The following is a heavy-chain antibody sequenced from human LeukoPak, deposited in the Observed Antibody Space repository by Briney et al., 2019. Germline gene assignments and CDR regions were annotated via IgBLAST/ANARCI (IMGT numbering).Heavy chain of an antibody. CDR3: ARDQGDTAMVRYYYYYYMDV. V-gene: IGHV1-69*06. CDR1: GGTFSNYA. D-gene: IGHD5-18*01. Sequence: ASVKVSCKASGGTFSNYAISWVRQAPGQGLEWMGGIIPIFGTANYAQKLQGRVTITADKSTSTAYMELSRLRSDDTAVYYCARDQGDTAMVRYYYYYYMDVWGKGTTVTVSS. CDR2: IIPIFGTA. J-gene: IGHJ6*03.